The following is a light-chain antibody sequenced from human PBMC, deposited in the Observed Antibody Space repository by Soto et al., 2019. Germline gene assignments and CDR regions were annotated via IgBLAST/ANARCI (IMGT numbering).Light chain of an antibody. Sequence: EIVLTQSPATLSLSPGERATLSCRASQSVSSYLAWYQQKPGQAPRLLIYDASNRATGIPARFSGSGSGTDFTLTIISLEPEDVAVYYCQQRSNWFLTFGGGTKVEIK. CDR1: QSVSSY. J-gene: IGKJ4*01. CDR3: QQRSNWFLT. V-gene: IGKV3-11*01. CDR2: DAS.